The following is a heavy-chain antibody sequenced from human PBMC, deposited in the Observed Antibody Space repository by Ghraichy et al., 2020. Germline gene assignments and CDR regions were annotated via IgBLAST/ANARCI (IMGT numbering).Heavy chain of an antibody. CDR1: GDSISNYY. J-gene: IGHJ6*02. CDR3: ARGHCSGNTCYAWDYYYGMDV. CDR2: LYYSGGT. V-gene: IGHV4-59*01. D-gene: IGHD2-2*01. Sequence: ETLSLTCTVSGDSISNYYWHWIRQPPGKGLEWIGYLYYSGGTNYNPSLRSRVTMSVDTSKNQFSLKLSSVTAADSAVYYCARGHCSGNTCYAWDYYYGMDVWGQGTPVTVSS.